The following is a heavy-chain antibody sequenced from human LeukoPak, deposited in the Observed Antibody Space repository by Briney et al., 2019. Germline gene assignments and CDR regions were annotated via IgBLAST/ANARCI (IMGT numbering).Heavy chain of an antibody. CDR3: AKIVGTLIVGATPRDY. CDR1: GGSISSSNYY. Sequence: PSETLSLTCTVSGGSISSSNYYWGWIRQPPGKGLEWVSAISGSGGSTYYADSVKGRFTISRDNSKNTLYLQMNSLRAEDTAVYYCAKIVGTLIVGATPRDYWGQGTLVTISS. J-gene: IGHJ4*02. V-gene: IGHV3-23*01. CDR2: ISGSGGST. D-gene: IGHD1-26*01.